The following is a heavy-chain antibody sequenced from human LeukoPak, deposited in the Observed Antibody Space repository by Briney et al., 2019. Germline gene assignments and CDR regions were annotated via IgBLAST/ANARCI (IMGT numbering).Heavy chain of an antibody. V-gene: IGHV1-18*01. CDR3: ARVYYYDSSGFIADY. CDR2: ISAYNGNT. J-gene: IGHJ4*02. CDR1: GYTFTSYG. D-gene: IGHD3-22*01. Sequence: GASVKVSCKASGYTFTSYGISWVRQAPGQGLEWMGWISAYNGNTNYAQKLQGRVTMTTDTSTSTAYMELRSLRSDDTAVYYCARVYYYDSSGFIADYWGQGTLATVSS.